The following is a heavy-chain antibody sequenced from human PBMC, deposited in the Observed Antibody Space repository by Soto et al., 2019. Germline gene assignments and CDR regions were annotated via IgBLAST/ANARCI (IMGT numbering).Heavy chain of an antibody. D-gene: IGHD3-10*01. V-gene: IGHV4-34*03. Sequence: PSETLSLTCAVYGGSFSGYYWSWIRQPPGKGLEWIGEINHSGSTNYNSSLKSRVTISVDTSKNQFSLKLTSVTAADTAVYYCHGVSGNYYRYSFDYWGQGTLVTVSS. CDR1: GGSFSGYY. CDR3: HGVSGNYYRYSFDY. CDR2: INHSGST. J-gene: IGHJ4*02.